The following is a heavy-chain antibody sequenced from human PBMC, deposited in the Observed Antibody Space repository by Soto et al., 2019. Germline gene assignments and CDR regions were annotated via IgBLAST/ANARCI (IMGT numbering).Heavy chain of an antibody. Sequence: PSETLSLTCTVSSGSISSGGYYWTWIRQHPGKGLEWIGYIYYSGSTYYNPSLKSRVTISVDTSKNQFSLKLSSVTAADTAVYYCARVVTTGYYYYGMDVWGQGTTVTVSS. CDR2: IYYSGST. CDR3: ARVVTTGYYYYGMDV. CDR1: SGSISSGGYY. J-gene: IGHJ6*02. D-gene: IGHD4-17*01. V-gene: IGHV4-31*03.